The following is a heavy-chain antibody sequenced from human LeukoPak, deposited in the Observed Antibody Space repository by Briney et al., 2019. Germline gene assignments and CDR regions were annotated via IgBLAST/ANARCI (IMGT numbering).Heavy chain of an antibody. D-gene: IGHD5-24*01. CDR2: INSDGSST. CDR3: ARAGFTISPFDY. V-gene: IGHV3-74*01. CDR1: GFTFSSYW. J-gene: IGHJ4*02. Sequence: GGSLRLSCAASGFTFSSYWMHWVRQAPGKGLVWVSRINSDGSSTSYADSVKGRFTISRDNAKNTLYLQMNSLRAEDTAAYYCARAGFTISPFDYWGQGTLVTVSS.